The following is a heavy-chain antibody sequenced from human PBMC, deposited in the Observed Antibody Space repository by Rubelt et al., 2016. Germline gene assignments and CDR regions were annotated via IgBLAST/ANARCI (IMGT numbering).Heavy chain of an antibody. J-gene: IGHJ4*02. V-gene: IGHV1-8*01. CDR1: GYTFTSYD. Sequence: QVQLVQSGAEVKKPGASVKVSCKASGYTFTSYDINWVRQATGQGLEWMGWMNPNSGNTGCAQKFQGRVTRTRNTSISTAYMGLSSLRSEDTAVYYCARDSGSPRGGGHDYWGQGTLVTVSS. CDR3: ARDSGSPRGGGHDY. CDR2: MNPNSGNT. D-gene: IGHD1-26*01.